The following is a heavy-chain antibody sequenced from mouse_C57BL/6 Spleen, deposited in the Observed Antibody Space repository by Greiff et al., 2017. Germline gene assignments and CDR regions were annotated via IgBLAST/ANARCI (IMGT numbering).Heavy chain of an antibody. Sequence: EVQGVESGPELVKPGASVKISCKASGYSFTDYNMNWVKQSNGKSLEWIGVINPNYGTTSYNQKFKGKATLTVDQSSSTAYMQLNSLTSEDSAVYYCARGRDYYGSSYGFDYWGQGTTLTVSS. CDR1: GYSFTDYN. V-gene: IGHV1-39*01. CDR3: ARGRDYYGSSYGFDY. D-gene: IGHD1-1*01. J-gene: IGHJ2*01. CDR2: INPNYGTT.